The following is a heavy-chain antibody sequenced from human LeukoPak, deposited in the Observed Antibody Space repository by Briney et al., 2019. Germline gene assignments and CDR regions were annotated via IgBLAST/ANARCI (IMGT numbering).Heavy chain of an antibody. Sequence: PSETLSLTCAVYGGSFSGYYWSWIRQPPGKGLEWIGEINHSGSTNYNPSLKSRVTISVDTSKNQFSLKLSSVTAADTAVYYCARLGYCSGGSCYFPRYYYYYMDVWGKGTTVTISS. CDR2: INHSGST. CDR3: ARLGYCSGGSCYFPRYYYYYMDV. J-gene: IGHJ6*03. CDR1: GGSFSGYY. V-gene: IGHV4-34*01. D-gene: IGHD2-15*01.